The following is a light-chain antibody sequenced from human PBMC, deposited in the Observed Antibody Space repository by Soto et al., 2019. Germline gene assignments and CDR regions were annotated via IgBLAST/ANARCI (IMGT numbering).Light chain of an antibody. Sequence: QSALAQPPSASGSPGQSVTISCTGSSSDVGAYNYVSWYQQHPGKAPKVMIYEVSKRPSGVPDRFSGSKSGNTASLTVSGLQAEDEADYYCSAYAVRNDLFFGTGTKVTVL. CDR1: SSDVGAYNY. J-gene: IGLJ1*01. CDR3: SAYAVRNDLF. V-gene: IGLV2-8*01. CDR2: EVS.